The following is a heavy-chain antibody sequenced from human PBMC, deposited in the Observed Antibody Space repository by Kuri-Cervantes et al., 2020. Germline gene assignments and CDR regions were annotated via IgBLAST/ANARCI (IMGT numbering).Heavy chain of an antibody. CDR1: GYTFTSYG. J-gene: IGHJ6*03. CDR3: ARVQQQLVPNYYYMDV. D-gene: IGHD6-13*01. Sequence: ASVKVSCKASGYTFTSYGISWVRQAPGQGLEWMGWISAYNGNTNYAQKLQGRVTMTTDTSTSTAYMELRSLRSDDTAVYYCARVQQQLVPNYYYMDVWGKGTTVTVSS. V-gene: IGHV1-18*01. CDR2: ISAYNGNT.